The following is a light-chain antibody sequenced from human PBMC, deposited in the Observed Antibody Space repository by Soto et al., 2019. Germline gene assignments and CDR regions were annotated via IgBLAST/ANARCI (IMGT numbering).Light chain of an antibody. J-gene: IGKJ4*01. CDR1: QSVLYSSNNKNY. CDR3: QQYYSTPT. CDR2: WAS. V-gene: IGKV4-1*01. Sequence: DIVMTQSPDSLAVSLGERATINCKSSQSVLYSSNNKNYLAWYQQKPRQPPKLLIYWASTRESGVPDRFSGSGSGTDFTLTISSLQAEAVAVYYCQQYYSTPTFGGGTKVEIK.